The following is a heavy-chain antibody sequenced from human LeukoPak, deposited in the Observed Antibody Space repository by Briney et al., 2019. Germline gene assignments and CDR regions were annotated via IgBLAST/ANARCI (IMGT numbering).Heavy chain of an antibody. CDR2: IIPIFGTA. J-gene: IGHJ4*02. D-gene: IGHD6-6*01. Sequence: ASVKVSCKASGYTFTSYAISWVRQAPGQGLEWMGGIIPIFGTANYAQKFQGRVTITADESTSTAYMELSSLRSEDTAVYYCARSEVIAAHSWFGVYYWGQGTLVTVSS. CDR3: ARSEVIAAHSWFGVYY. CDR1: GYTFTSYA. V-gene: IGHV1-69*13.